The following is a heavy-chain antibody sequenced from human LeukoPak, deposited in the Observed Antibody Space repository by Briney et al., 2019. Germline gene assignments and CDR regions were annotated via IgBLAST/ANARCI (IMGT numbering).Heavy chain of an antibody. V-gene: IGHV3-48*04. CDR2: ISSSSSTI. J-gene: IGHJ4*02. D-gene: IGHD7-27*01. CDR3: AKDLNWGGR. CDR1: GFTFSSYS. Sequence: GGSLRLSCAASGFTFSSYSMNWVRQAPGKGLKWVSYISSSSSTIYYADSVKGRFTISRDNAKNTLYLQMNSLRAEDTAVYYCAKDLNWGGRWGQGTLVTVSS.